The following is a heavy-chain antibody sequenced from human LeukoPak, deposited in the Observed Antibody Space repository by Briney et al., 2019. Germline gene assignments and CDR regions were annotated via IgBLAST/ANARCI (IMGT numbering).Heavy chain of an antibody. J-gene: IGHJ4*02. CDR3: ASRFGYSYGSIDY. CDR1: GGTFSSYA. CDR2: IIPIFGTA. D-gene: IGHD5-18*01. V-gene: IGHV1-69*13. Sequence: ASVKVSCKASGGTFSSYAISWVRQAPGQGLEWMGGIIPIFGTANYAQKFQGRVTITADESTSTAYMELSSLRPEDTAVYYCASRFGYSYGSIDYWGQGTLVTVSS.